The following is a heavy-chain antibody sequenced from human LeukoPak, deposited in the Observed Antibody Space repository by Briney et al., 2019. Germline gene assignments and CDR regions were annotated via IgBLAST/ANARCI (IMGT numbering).Heavy chain of an antibody. D-gene: IGHD3-10*01. J-gene: IGHJ4*02. V-gene: IGHV1-18*01. Sequence: ASVKVSCKASGYTFVNYGINWVRQAPGQGLEWMGWISVYNGNTIYAQKFQGRVTVTTGTSTSTAYMELRSLRSDDTAVYYCARGYYASGSSYKFPGFWGQGTLVTVSS. CDR1: GYTFVNYG. CDR3: ARGYYASGSSYKFPGF. CDR2: ISVYNGNT.